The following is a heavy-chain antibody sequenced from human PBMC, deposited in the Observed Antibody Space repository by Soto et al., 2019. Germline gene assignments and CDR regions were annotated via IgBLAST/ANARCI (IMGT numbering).Heavy chain of an antibody. D-gene: IGHD3-16*01. CDR1: GFTFSSYW. V-gene: IGHV3-74*01. Sequence: EVQLVESGGGLVQPGGSLRLSCAASGFTFSSYWMHWVRQAPGKGLMWVSRINSDGSSTRYADSVKGRFTISRDNAKNTRDLQRNSLRAEDTALYRWVRAAGEGGSDSWFDPWGQGILVTVSS. J-gene: IGHJ5*02. CDR2: INSDGSST. CDR3: VRAAGEGGSDSWFDP.